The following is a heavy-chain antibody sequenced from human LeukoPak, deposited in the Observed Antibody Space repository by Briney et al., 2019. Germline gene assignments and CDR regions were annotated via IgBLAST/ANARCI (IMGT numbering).Heavy chain of an antibody. J-gene: IGHJ4*02. CDR3: AKDIMSPGSSPG. Sequence: PGGSLRLSCAASGFTFSSYAMSWVRQAPGKGLEWVSAISGSGVSTYYADSVKGRFTISRDNSKNTLYLQMNSLRAEDTAVYYCAKDIMSPGSSPGWGQGTLVTVSS. CDR1: GFTFSSYA. D-gene: IGHD6-6*01. V-gene: IGHV3-23*01. CDR2: ISGSGVST.